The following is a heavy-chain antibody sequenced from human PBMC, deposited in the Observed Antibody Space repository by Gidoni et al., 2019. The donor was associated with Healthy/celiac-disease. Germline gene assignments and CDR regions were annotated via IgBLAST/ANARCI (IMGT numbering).Heavy chain of an antibody. Sequence: QVQLVQSAAEVKTPGASVKVSCKASGYTFTSYDINWVRQATGQGLEWMGWMNPNSGNTGYAQKFQGRVTMTRNTSISTAYMELSSLRSEDTAVYYCARENYYDSSGYSTSPGFDPWGQGTLVTVSS. J-gene: IGHJ5*02. V-gene: IGHV1-8*01. CDR2: MNPNSGNT. D-gene: IGHD3-22*01. CDR3: ARENYYDSSGYSTSPGFDP. CDR1: GYTFTSYD.